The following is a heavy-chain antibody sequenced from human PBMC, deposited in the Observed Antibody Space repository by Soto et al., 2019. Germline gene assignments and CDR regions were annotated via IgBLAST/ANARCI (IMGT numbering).Heavy chain of an antibody. Sequence: SETLSLTCAVSGGSISVSNWWTLVRLPPGKGLEWIGEIYHTGTTSYNPSLKSRVTISVDKSKNQFSLKLTSVSVADTAVYYCARDSGVGGHWGQGTLVTVS. J-gene: IGHJ4*02. CDR3: ARDSGVGGH. D-gene: IGHD3-16*01. CDR2: IYHTGTT. V-gene: IGHV4-4*02. CDR1: GGSISVSNW.